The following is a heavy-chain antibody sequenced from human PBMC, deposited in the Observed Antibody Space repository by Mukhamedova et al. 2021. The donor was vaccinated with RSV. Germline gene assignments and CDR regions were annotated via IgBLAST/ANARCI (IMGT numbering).Heavy chain of an antibody. D-gene: IGHD2-21*02. J-gene: IGHJ4*02. CDR1: SSYD. V-gene: IGHV3-30-3*01. CDR2: ISYDDTNK. Sequence: SSYDMHWVRQAPGKGLEWVSLISYDDTNKYYADSVKGRFTISRDNSKNTLYLQMNSLRTEDTAVYYFARSPAVTAFHRLDYWGQG. CDR3: ARSPAVTAFHRLDY.